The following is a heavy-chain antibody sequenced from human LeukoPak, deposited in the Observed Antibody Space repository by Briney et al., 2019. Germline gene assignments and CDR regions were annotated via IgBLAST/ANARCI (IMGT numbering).Heavy chain of an antibody. Sequence: GGSLRLSCAAAGFSVSSNYMSWVRQAPGKGLEWVSIIYSGGSTYYTDSVKGRFFISRDNSKNTLFLQMNSLRAEDTAVYYCASRGYQLLSPFDYWGQGTLVTVSP. V-gene: IGHV3-53*01. J-gene: IGHJ4*02. D-gene: IGHD2-2*01. CDR2: IYSGGST. CDR3: ASRGYQLLSPFDY. CDR1: GFSVSSNY.